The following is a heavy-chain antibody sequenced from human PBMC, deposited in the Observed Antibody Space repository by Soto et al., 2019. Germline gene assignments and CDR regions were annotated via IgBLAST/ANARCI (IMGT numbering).Heavy chain of an antibody. V-gene: IGHV1-69*02. CDR2: IIPILGIA. J-gene: IGHJ4*02. D-gene: IGHD2-2*01. CDR3: AGAPSDSLPPAMSSDY. Sequence: QVQLVQSGAEVKKPGSSVKVSCKASGGTFSSYTISWVRQAPGQGLEWMGRIIPILGIANYAQKFQGRVTITADKSTSTAYMELSSLRSEDTAVYYCAGAPSDSLPPAMSSDYWGQGTLVTVSS. CDR1: GGTFSSYT.